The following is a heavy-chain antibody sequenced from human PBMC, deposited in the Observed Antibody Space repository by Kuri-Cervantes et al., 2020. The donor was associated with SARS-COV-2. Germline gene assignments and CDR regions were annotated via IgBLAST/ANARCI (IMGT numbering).Heavy chain of an antibody. Sequence: GESLKISCAASGFAFGTYWMTWVRQAPGKGLEWVANIKEDGSEKYFVDSVKGRFTISRDNAKNSLYLQMSSLRAEDTAVYYCARYETVTESRSNYYYYYGMDVWGQGTTVTVSS. J-gene: IGHJ6*02. V-gene: IGHV3-7*01. D-gene: IGHD4-17*01. CDR2: IKEDGSEK. CDR3: ARYETVTESRSNYYYYYGMDV. CDR1: GFAFGTYW.